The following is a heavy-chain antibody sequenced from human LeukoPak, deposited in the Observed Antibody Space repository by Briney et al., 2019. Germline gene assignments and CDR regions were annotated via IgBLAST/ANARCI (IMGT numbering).Heavy chain of an antibody. CDR2: IYYSGST. D-gene: IGHD6-19*01. J-gene: IGHJ4*02. V-gene: IGHV4-59*08. CDR1: GGYISNYY. Sequence: PSETLSLTCTVSGGYISNYYWSWIRQPPGKGLEWIGHIYYSGSTNYNPSLKSRVTIAVDTSKNQFSLKLSSVTAADTAVYYCARGWYLGDYWGQGTLVTVSS. CDR3: ARGWYLGDY.